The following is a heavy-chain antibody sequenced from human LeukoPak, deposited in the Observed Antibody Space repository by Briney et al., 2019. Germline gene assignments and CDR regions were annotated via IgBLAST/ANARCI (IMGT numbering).Heavy chain of an antibody. CDR3: ARVRDYYDSSGGYFDY. V-gene: IGHV4-59*01. J-gene: IGHJ4*02. Sequence: KPSETLSLTCTVSGGSISSYYWSWIRQPPGKGLEWIGYIYYSGSTNYNPSLKSRVTISVDTSKNQFSLKLSSVTAADTAVYYCARVRDYYDSSGGYFDYWGQGTLVTVSS. D-gene: IGHD3-22*01. CDR2: IYYSGST. CDR1: GGSISSYY.